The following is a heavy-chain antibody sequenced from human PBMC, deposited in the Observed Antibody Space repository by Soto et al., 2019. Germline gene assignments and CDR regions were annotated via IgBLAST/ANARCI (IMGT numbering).Heavy chain of an antibody. CDR3: ARGDFWSGYYLGY. CDR1: GFTFSSYS. CDR2: NSSSSSTI. D-gene: IGHD3-3*01. V-gene: IGHV3-48*02. Sequence: GGSLRLSCAASGFTFSSYSMNWVRQAPGKGLEWVSYNSSSSSTIYYADSVMGRFTISRDNAKDSLYLQMNSLRDEDTAVYYCARGDFWSGYYLGYWGQGTLVTVSS. J-gene: IGHJ4*02.